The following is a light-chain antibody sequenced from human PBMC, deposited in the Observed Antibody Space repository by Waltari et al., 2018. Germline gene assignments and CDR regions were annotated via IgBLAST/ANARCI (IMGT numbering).Light chain of an antibody. CDR2: KTS. Sequence: IQLTQSPSSLSASVGDRVTITCRSSQVIGRFLNWYQQKAGKAPKLLIYKTSTLLHGVPSRFSGSGSGKDFTLTITGLQREDFTTYFCQQSYNVSFTFGPGTTVDLK. V-gene: IGKV1-39*01. J-gene: IGKJ3*01. CDR3: QQSYNVSFT. CDR1: QVIGRF.